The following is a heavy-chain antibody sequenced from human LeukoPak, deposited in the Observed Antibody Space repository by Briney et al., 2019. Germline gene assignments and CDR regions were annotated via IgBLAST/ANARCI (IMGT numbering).Heavy chain of an antibody. J-gene: IGHJ6*03. CDR3: ARGADLPYYMDV. CDR2: IIPILGTA. CDR1: GGTFSSYA. Sequence: SVKVSCKASGGTFSSYAISWVRQAPGQGLEWMGGIIPILGTANYAQKFQGRVTITADESTSTAYMELSSLRSEDTAVYYCARGADLPYYMDVWGKGTTVTVSS. V-gene: IGHV1-69*13.